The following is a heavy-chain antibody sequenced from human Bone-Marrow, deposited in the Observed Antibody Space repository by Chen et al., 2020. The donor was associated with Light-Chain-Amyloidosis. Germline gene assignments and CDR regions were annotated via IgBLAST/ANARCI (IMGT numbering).Heavy chain of an antibody. J-gene: IGHJ3*02. V-gene: IGHV3-9*03. D-gene: IGHD6-6*01. Sequence: EVQLVESRGGLVQPGRSLRLSCAASGFTFDDYAMHWVRQAPGKGLEWVSGISWNSGSIGYADSVKGRFTISRDNAKNSLYLQMNSLRAEDMALYYCAKDPLHSSSGAFDIWGQGTMVTVSS. CDR2: ISWNSGSI. CDR3: AKDPLHSSSGAFDI. CDR1: GFTFDDYA.